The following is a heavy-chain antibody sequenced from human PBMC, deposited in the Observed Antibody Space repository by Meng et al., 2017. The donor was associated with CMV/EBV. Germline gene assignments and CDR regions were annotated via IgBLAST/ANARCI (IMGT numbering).Heavy chain of an antibody. V-gene: IGHV6-1*01. Sequence: QERLSQSGPGLVKPSQTLPRPCAISGDSCSSNSAAWNWIRQSPSRGLEWLGRTYYRSKWYNDYAVSVKSRITINPDTSKNQFSLQLNSVTPEDTAVYYCARDKGMVELGSWFDPWGQGTLVTVSS. J-gene: IGHJ5*02. CDR2: TYYRSKWYN. CDR1: GDSCSSNSAA. CDR3: ARDKGMVELGSWFDP. D-gene: IGHD2-15*01.